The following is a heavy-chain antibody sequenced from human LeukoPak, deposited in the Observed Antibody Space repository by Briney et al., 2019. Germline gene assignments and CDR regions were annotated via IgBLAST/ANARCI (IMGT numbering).Heavy chain of an antibody. J-gene: IGHJ5*02. D-gene: IGHD2-15*01. CDR2: IYHSGST. V-gene: IGHV4-30-2*01. Sequence: SQTLSLTCAVSGGSISSGGYSWGWIRQPPGKGLEWIGYIYHSGSTYYNPSLKSRVTISVDRSKNQFSLKLSSVTAADTAVYYCARGRYCSGGSCYRRGLNWFDPWGQGTLVTVSS. CDR3: ARGRYCSGGSCYRRGLNWFDP. CDR1: GGSISSGGYS.